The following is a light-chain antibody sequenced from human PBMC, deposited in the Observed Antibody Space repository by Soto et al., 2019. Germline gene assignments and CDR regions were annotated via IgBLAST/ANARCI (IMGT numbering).Light chain of an antibody. Sequence: QSALTQPASVSGSPGQSITISCTGTSSDVVSYNLVSWYQQHPGKVPKLMIYEATKRPSGVSDRFSGSKSGNTASLTISGLQAEDEADYYCSSYAGSNNFVFGTGTKLTVL. CDR2: EAT. CDR1: SSDVVSYNL. CDR3: SSYAGSNNFV. J-gene: IGLJ1*01. V-gene: IGLV2-23*01.